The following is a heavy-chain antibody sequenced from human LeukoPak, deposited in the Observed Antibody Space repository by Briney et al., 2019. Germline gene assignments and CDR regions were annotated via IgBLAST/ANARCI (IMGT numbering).Heavy chain of an antibody. V-gene: IGHV3-23*01. CDR2: ISGTGGST. Sequence: GGSLRLSCAASGFTFNNYAMSWVRQAPGKGLEWVSSISGTGGSTYYAHSVKGPFTIPRYSSKTTLYLQMSSLRPEDPASSSCAKMGVTTERYWGQGTMVSVSS. J-gene: IGHJ3*01. D-gene: IGHD4-17*01. CDR3: AKMGVTTERY. CDR1: GFTFNNYA.